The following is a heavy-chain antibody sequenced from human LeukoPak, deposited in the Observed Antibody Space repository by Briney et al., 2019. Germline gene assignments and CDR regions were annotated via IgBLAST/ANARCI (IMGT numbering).Heavy chain of an antibody. D-gene: IGHD3-22*01. CDR3: ARSPATYYYDSSGYLYYFDY. J-gene: IGHJ4*02. V-gene: IGHV1-18*01. Sequence: ASVKVSCKASGYTFTSYGISWVRQAPGQGLEWMGWISAYNGNTNYAQKLQGRVTMTTDTSTSTAYMELRSLSSDDTAVYYCARSPATYYYDSSGYLYYFDYWGQGTLVTVSS. CDR1: GYTFTSYG. CDR2: ISAYNGNT.